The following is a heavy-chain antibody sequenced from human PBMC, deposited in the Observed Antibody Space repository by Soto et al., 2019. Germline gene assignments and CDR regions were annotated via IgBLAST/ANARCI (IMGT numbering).Heavy chain of an antibody. V-gene: IGHV1-2*04. Sequence: PSVNVSCKASGYSFTDYHIHWVRQAPGQGLEWLGRINPKSGGTSTAQKFQGWVTMTTDTSISTASMELTRLTSDDTAIYYCVREWADVEMATIWEGGSYYVMDVGG. CDR1: GYSFTDYH. J-gene: IGHJ6*02. CDR3: VREWADVEMATIWEGGSYYVMDV. D-gene: IGHD5-12*01. CDR2: INPKSGGT.